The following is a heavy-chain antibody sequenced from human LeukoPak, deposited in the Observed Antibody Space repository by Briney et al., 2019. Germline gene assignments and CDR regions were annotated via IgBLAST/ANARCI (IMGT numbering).Heavy chain of an antibody. J-gene: IGHJ3*02. CDR2: IYYSGST. CDR1: GGSISSSSYY. Sequence: PSETLSLTCTVSGGSISSSSYYWGWIRQPPGKGLEWIGSIYYSGSTYYNPSLKSRVTISVDTSKNQFSLKLSSVTAADTAVYYCSRGDIVVGLQIWGQGTMVTVSS. CDR3: SRGDIVVGLQI. D-gene: IGHD2-15*01. V-gene: IGHV4-39*01.